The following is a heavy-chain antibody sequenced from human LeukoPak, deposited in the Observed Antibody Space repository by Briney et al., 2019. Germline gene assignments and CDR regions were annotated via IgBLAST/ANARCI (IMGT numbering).Heavy chain of an antibody. V-gene: IGHV3-21*01. CDR3: ARGYPNCGGDCYSHSDAFDI. CDR2: ISSSSSYI. Sequence: PGGSLRLSCAASGFTFSSYSMNWVRQAPGKGLEWVSSISSSSSYIYYADSVKGRFTISRDNAKNSLYLQMNSLRAEDTAVYYCARGYPNCGGDCYSHSDAFDIWGQGTMVTVSS. J-gene: IGHJ3*02. CDR1: GFTFSSYS. D-gene: IGHD2-21*02.